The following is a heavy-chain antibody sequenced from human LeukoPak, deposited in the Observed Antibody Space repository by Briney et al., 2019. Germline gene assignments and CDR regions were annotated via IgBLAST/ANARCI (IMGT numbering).Heavy chain of an antibody. J-gene: IGHJ4*02. V-gene: IGHV3-23*01. D-gene: IGHD3-9*01. CDR3: ARDHDNFFDY. Sequence: GGSLRLSCAASGFTFSVYAMSWVRQAPGKGLEWVSAITTSGDNAYYVDSVKGRFTLSRDNSKNTLYLQMNSLGADDTDVYYCARDHDNFFDYWGQGTLVSVST. CDR1: GFTFSVYA. CDR2: ITTSGDNA.